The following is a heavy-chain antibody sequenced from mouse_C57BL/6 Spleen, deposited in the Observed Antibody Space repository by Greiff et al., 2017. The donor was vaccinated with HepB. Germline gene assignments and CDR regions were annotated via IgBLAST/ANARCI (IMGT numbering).Heavy chain of an antibody. Sequence: VQLQQPGAELVKPGASVKVSCKASGYTFTSYWMHWVKQRPGQGLEWIGRIHPSDSDTNYNQKFKGKATLTVDKSSSTAYMQLSSLTSEDSAVYYYAMGYGSIYAMDYWGQGTSVTVSS. CDR1: GYTFTSYW. CDR3: AMGYGSIYAMDY. D-gene: IGHD1-1*01. V-gene: IGHV1-74*01. J-gene: IGHJ4*01. CDR2: IHPSDSDT.